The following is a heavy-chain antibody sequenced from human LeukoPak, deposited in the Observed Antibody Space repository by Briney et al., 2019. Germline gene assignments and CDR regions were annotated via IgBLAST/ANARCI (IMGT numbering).Heavy chain of an antibody. V-gene: IGHV1-18*04. CDR1: RYTFSRNF. CDR3: ARTMAVADY. D-gene: IGHD6-19*01. CDR2: INPNNCYT. Sequence: SVKVSCKASRYTFSRNFMHWVRQAPGQGLEWMGWINPNNCYTNYAQKLQGRVTMTTDTSTRTAYMELRSLRSDDTAVYYCARTMAVADYWGQGTLVTVSS. J-gene: IGHJ4*02.